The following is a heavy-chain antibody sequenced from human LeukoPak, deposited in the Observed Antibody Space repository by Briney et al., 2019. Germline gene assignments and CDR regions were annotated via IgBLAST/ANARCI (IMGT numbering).Heavy chain of an antibody. CDR3: VRGIDTTGYFNC. V-gene: IGHV7-4-1*02. D-gene: IGHD3-22*01. Sequence: ASVKVSCKASGYSFSTYPINWVRQAPGQGLEWMGWINTNTGSPTYAQGLTGRFVFSVDTSVSTAFLQINSLKAEDNALYYCVRGIDTTGYFNCWGQGTLVTVSS. CDR1: GYSFSTYP. CDR2: INTNTGSP. J-gene: IGHJ4*02.